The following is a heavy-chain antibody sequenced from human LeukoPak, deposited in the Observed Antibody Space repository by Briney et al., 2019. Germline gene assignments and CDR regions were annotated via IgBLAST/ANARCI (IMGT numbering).Heavy chain of an antibody. D-gene: IGHD2-15*01. CDR1: GFTFSGSA. CDR3: FYRRYCSGGSCYVDDY. J-gene: IGHJ4*02. CDR2: IRSKANSYVT. V-gene: IGHV3-73*01. Sequence: GGSLRLSCAASGFTFSGSAMHWVRQASGKGLEWVGRIRSKANSYVTAYAASVKGRFTISRDDSKNTAYLQMNSLKTEDTAVYYCFYRRYCSGGSCYVDDYWGQGTLVTVSS.